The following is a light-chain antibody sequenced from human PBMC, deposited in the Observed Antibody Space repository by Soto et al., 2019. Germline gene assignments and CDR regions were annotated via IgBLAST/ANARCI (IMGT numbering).Light chain of an antibody. V-gene: IGKV1-8*01. CDR1: HVVSNY. J-gene: IGKJ2*01. CDR2: AAS. CDR3: QHYYSYPYT. Sequence: AVQMTQSPSSLSASIGDTVTITCRASHVVSNYLAWYQQKPGNPPKALIYAASFLQSGVPSRFSGSRSGTDFSLTISFLQSEDFATYYCQHYYSYPYTFGQGTTLE.